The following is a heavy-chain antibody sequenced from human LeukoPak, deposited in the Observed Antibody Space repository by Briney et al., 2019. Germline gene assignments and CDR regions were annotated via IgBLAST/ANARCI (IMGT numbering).Heavy chain of an antibody. Sequence: QTGGSLRLSCAASGFTFSSYDMHWVRQAPGKGLEWVAVISYDGSNKYYADSVKGRFTISRDNSKNTLYLQMNSLRAEDTAVYYCAKDLISGSYYWGQGTLVTVSS. V-gene: IGHV3-30*18. CDR2: ISYDGSNK. D-gene: IGHD1-26*01. CDR3: AKDLISGSYY. J-gene: IGHJ4*02. CDR1: GFTFSSYD.